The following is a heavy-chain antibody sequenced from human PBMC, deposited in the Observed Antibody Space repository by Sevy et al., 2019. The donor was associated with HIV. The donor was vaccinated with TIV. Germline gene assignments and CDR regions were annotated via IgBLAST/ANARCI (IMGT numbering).Heavy chain of an antibody. CDR2: ISSSSSYI. J-gene: IGHJ6*02. CDR1: GFTFSSYS. Sequence: GGSLRLSCAASGFTFSSYSMNWVRQAPGKELEWVSSISSSSSYIYYADSVKGRFTISRDNAKNSLYLQMNSLRAEDTAVYYCARDRYYGSGSSLYYGMDVWGQGTTVTVSS. CDR3: ARDRYYGSGSSLYYGMDV. D-gene: IGHD3-10*01. V-gene: IGHV3-21*01.